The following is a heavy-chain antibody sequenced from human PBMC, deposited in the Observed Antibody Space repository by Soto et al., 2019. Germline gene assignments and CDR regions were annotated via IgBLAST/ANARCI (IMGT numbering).Heavy chain of an antibody. V-gene: IGHV4-31*03. Sequence: QVHLQESGPGLVKPSQTLSLNCTVSGGSVSSGDYYWTWIRQHPGKCLEWIGYISYTGYTYYNPSLESRVSMSVDTSRTHFSLRLNSVTAADTAVYYCATTGGYGTPGDYWGQGTLVTVSS. D-gene: IGHD5-12*01. J-gene: IGHJ4*02. CDR2: ISYTGYT. CDR1: GGSVSSGDYY. CDR3: ATTGGYGTPGDY.